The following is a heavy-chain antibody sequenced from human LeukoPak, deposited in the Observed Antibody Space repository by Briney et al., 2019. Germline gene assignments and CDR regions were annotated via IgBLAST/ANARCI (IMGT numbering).Heavy chain of an antibody. D-gene: IGHD3-22*01. CDR1: GGSLTSTSYY. Sequence: KPSETLALTCTVSGGSLTSTSYYWGWIRQTPGKGLEWIGSIYYRGNTYYKSSLQHRITISIDTTKNQFSLKLSSVTAADTAVYYCARFDSSGYYSSAYYFDLWGRGTLVTVSS. CDR2: IYYRGNT. CDR3: ARFDSSGYYSSAYYFDL. J-gene: IGHJ2*01. V-gene: IGHV4-39*07.